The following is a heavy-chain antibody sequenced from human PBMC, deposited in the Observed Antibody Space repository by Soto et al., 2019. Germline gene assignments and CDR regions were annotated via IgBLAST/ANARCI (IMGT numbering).Heavy chain of an antibody. J-gene: IGHJ4*02. CDR3: AKDPYGSGGNYLEY. D-gene: IGHD3-10*01. Sequence: QVQLVESGGGVVQPGGSLRLSCAASGFTFSSYAMHWVRQAPGKGLEWVALILHDSSKKYYAGSVKGRLTISRDNSNNTLYLQMNSMGPEDTAVDYCAKDPYGSGGNYLEYWGQGTLVTVSS. V-gene: IGHV3-30*02. CDR2: ILHDSSKK. CDR1: GFTFSSYA.